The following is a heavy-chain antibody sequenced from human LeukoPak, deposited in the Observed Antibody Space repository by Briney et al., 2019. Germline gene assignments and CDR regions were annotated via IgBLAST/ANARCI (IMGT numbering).Heavy chain of an antibody. Sequence: ASVKVSCKASGYTFTSYYMHWVRQAPGQGPEWMGIINPSGGSTSYAQKFQGRVTMTRDTSTSTVYMELSSLRSEDTAVYYCARDEVWYSSSGTGTDYWGQGTLVTVSS. CDR1: GYTFTSYY. CDR3: ARDEVWYSSSGTGTDY. D-gene: IGHD6-13*01. J-gene: IGHJ4*02. V-gene: IGHV1-46*01. CDR2: INPSGGST.